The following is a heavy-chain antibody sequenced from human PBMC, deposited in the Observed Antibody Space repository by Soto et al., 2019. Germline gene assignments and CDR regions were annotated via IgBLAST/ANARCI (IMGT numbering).Heavy chain of an antibody. Sequence: EVQLLESGGGLVQPGGSLRLSCAASGFTFSSYAMSWVRQAPGKGLEWVSAISGSGGSTYYADSVKGRFTISRDNSKNTLYLQMNSLRAEDTAVDYCAKDLLLWFGELWYYSDYWGQGTLVTVSS. D-gene: IGHD3-10*01. CDR2: ISGSGGST. CDR1: GFTFSSYA. V-gene: IGHV3-23*01. CDR3: AKDLLLWFGELWYYSDY. J-gene: IGHJ4*02.